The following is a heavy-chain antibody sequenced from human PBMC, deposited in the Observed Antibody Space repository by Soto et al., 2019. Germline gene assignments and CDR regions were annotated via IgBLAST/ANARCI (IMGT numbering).Heavy chain of an antibody. D-gene: IGHD6-13*01. CDR3: ARGSQSLRYSSSWYEAWYYYYGMDV. CDR1: GYTFTSYY. Sequence: QVQLVQSGAEVKKPGASVKVSCKASGYTFTSYYMHWVRQAPGQGLEWMGIINPSGGSTSYAQKFQGRVTMTRDTSTSTDYMELSSLRSEDTAVYYCARGSQSLRYSSSWYEAWYYYYGMDVWGQGTTVTVSS. CDR2: INPSGGST. V-gene: IGHV1-46*01. J-gene: IGHJ6*02.